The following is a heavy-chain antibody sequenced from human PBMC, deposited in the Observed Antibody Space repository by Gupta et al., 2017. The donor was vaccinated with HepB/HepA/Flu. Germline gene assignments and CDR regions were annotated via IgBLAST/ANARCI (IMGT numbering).Heavy chain of an antibody. J-gene: IGHJ4*02. CDR1: GSPPRRIA. D-gene: IGHD3-3*01. CDR2: ITGTGGST. CDR3: ARVNDNYDFWSGFDY. Sequence: VQLLDSGGGWVQPGGCLRLSCAPSGSPPRRIAMSWVRQGPGKRLEWVSGITGTGGSTYDADSVKGRFTISRDNSKNTLYLQMNSLRGDDTAVYYCARVNDNYDFWSGFDYWGQGSLVSVSS. V-gene: IGHV3-23*01.